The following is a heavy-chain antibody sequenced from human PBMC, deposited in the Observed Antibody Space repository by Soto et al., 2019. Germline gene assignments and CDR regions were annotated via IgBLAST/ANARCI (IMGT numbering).Heavy chain of an antibody. CDR1: GYTFTGYY. D-gene: IGHD3-10*01. J-gene: IGHJ3*02. V-gene: IGHV1-2*04. CDR2: INPNSGGT. Sequence: ASVKVSCKASGYTFTGYYMHWVRQAPGQGLEWMGWINPNSGGTNYAQKFRGWVTMTRDTSISTAYMELSRLRSDDTAVYYCARASGPPFSGAFDIWGQGTMVTVSS. CDR3: ARASGPPFSGAFDI.